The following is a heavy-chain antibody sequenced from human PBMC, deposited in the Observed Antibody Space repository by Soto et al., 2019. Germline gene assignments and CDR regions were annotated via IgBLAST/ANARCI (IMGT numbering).Heavy chain of an antibody. CDR2: INHSGST. CDR1: GGSFSGYY. CDR3: ARGRSGYSGYPLY. V-gene: IGHV4-34*01. D-gene: IGHD5-12*01. J-gene: IGHJ4*02. Sequence: SETLSLTCAVYGGSFSGYYWSWILQPPGKGLEWIGEINHSGSTNYNPSLKSRVTISVDTSKNQFSLKLSSVTAADTAVYYCARGRSGYSGYPLYWGQGTLVTVSS.